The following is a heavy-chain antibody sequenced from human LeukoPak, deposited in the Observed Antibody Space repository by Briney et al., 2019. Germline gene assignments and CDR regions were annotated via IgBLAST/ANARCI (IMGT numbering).Heavy chain of an antibody. D-gene: IGHD2-21*01. CDR3: TIRIYSGAFDI. CDR2: ISSGSIYI. Sequence: PGGSLRLSCAGSGFTFSSYRMSWVRQAPGKGLEWVSSISSGSIYIDLADPLMGRFTISRDDAKNSLYLQMNSLRAEDTAVYYCTIRIYSGAFDIWGQGTMTVSS. V-gene: IGHV3-21*01. J-gene: IGHJ3*02. CDR1: GFTFSSYR.